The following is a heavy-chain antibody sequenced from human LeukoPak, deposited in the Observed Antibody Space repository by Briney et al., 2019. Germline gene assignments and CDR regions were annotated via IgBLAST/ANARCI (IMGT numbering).Heavy chain of an antibody. CDR3: ARTSPNCSSTSCYENYFDY. Sequence: GGSLRLSCAASGFTLSSYAMHWVRQAPGKGLEWVAVISYDGSNKYYADSVKGRFTISRDNSKNTLYLQMNSLRAEDTAVYYCARTSPNCSSTSCYENYFDYWGQGTLVTVSS. V-gene: IGHV3-30*01. CDR1: GFTLSSYA. D-gene: IGHD2-2*01. J-gene: IGHJ4*02. CDR2: ISYDGSNK.